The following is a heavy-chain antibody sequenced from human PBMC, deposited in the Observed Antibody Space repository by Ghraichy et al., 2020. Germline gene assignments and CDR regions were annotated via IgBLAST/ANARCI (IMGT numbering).Heavy chain of an antibody. J-gene: IGHJ2*01. Sequence: SETLSLTCTVSGGSISSYYWSWIRQPPGKGLEWIGYIYYSGSTNYNPSLKSRVTISVDTSKNQFSLKLSSVTAADTAVYYCARDEITIFGVASYWYFDLWGRGTLVTVSS. V-gene: IGHV4-59*01. CDR3: ARDEITIFGVASYWYFDL. D-gene: IGHD3-3*01. CDR2: IYYSGST. CDR1: GGSISSYY.